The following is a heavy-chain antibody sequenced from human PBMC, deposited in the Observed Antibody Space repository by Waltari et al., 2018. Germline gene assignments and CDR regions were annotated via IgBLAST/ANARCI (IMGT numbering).Heavy chain of an antibody. CDR1: GFTLASYW. J-gene: IGHJ3*02. CDR3: ARGRSETYRGGVFDI. D-gene: IGHD1-26*01. CDR2: IKEYERDG. Sequence: EVQLVESGGGLVQPGGSLRLSCAASGFTLASYWTNWVRQDPGKGLSWVAKIKEYERDGAFVDSVKGRFTISRDNAKNTLYLQMNSLRVEDTAVYYCARGRSETYRGGVFDIWGQGTMVTVSS. V-gene: IGHV3-7*01.